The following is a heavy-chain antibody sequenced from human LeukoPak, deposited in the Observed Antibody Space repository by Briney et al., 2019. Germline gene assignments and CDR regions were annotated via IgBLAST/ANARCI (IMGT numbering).Heavy chain of an antibody. CDR3: ARDLLDDYSLDY. Sequence: SGGSLRLSCAASGFTFSSYSMNWVRQAPGKGLEWVSSITASSTYIYYADSVKGRFTISRDDAKNSVYLQMNSLRVEDTAVYYCARDLLDDYSLDYWGQGNLVTVSS. D-gene: IGHD3-16*01. J-gene: IGHJ4*02. V-gene: IGHV3-21*01. CDR2: ITASSTYI. CDR1: GFTFSSYS.